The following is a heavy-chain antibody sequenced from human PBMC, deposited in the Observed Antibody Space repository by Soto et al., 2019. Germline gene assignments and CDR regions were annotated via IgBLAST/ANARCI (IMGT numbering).Heavy chain of an antibody. D-gene: IGHD5-12*01. J-gene: IGHJ4*02. CDR2: IYSGGST. CDR1: GFTVSSNY. CDR3: ARDQMATITTD. V-gene: IGHV3-53*02. Sequence: EVQLVETGGGLIQPGGSLRLSCAASGFTVSSNYMSWVRQAPGKGLEWVSVIYSGGSTYYADSVKGRFTISRDNSKNTLYLQMNSLRAKDTAVYYCARDQMATITTDWGQGTLVTVSS.